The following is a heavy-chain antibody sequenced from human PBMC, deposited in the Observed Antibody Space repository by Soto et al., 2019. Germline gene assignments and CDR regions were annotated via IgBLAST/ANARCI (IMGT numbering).Heavy chain of an antibody. CDR2: IWYDGSNK. CDR3: ARASVLTGRSPGWFDP. D-gene: IGHD3-9*01. J-gene: IGHJ5*02. Sequence: HPGGSLRLSCAASGFTFSSYGMHWVRQAPGKGLEWVAVIWYDGSNKYYADSVKGRFTISRDNSKNTLYLQMNSLRAEDTAVYYCARASVLTGRSPGWFDPWGQGTPVTVSS. V-gene: IGHV3-33*01. CDR1: GFTFSSYG.